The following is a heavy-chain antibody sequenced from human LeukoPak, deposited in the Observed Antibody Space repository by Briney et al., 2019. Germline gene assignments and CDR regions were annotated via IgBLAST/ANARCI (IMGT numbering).Heavy chain of an antibody. CDR1: GYTFTSYD. J-gene: IGHJ4*02. D-gene: IGHD3-22*01. CDR3: ARTGRRYYDSSGYYPGY. V-gene: IGHV1-8*01. Sequence: ASVEVSCKASGYTFTSYDINWVRQATGQGLEWMGWMNPNSGNTGYAQKFQGRVTMTRNTSISTAYMELSSLRSEDTAVYYCARTGRRYYDSSGYYPGYWGQGTLVTVSS. CDR2: MNPNSGNT.